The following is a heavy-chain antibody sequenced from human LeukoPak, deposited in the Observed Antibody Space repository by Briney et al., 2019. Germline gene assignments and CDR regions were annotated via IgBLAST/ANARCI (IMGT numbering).Heavy chain of an antibody. V-gene: IGHV1-24*01. CDR2: FDPEDGET. Sequence: GASVKVSCKASGYTFTGYYMHWVRQAPGKGLEWMGGFDPEDGETIYAQKFQGRVTMTEDTSTDTAYMELSSLRSEDTAVYYCATGPYSSGWYRTDYWGQGTLVTVSS. J-gene: IGHJ4*02. CDR1: GYTFTGYY. CDR3: ATGPYSSGWYRTDY. D-gene: IGHD6-19*01.